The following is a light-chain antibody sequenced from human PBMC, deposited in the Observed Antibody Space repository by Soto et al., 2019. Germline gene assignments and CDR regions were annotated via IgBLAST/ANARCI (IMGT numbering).Light chain of an antibody. CDR3: QQYNDWPLT. V-gene: IGKV3-20*01. J-gene: IGKJ1*01. CDR1: QSFSSRY. CDR2: GAS. Sequence: EIVLTQSPGTLSLSPGERATLSCRASQSFSSRYLAWYQQKPGQAPRFLIYGASSRATGIPDRFSGSGSGTDFTLTISSLQSEDFALYYCQQYNDWPLTFGQGTKVEI.